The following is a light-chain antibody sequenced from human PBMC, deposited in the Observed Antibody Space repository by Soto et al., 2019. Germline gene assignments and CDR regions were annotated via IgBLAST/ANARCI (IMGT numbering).Light chain of an antibody. CDR3: SSYSDSNKV. CDR1: SSDVGGYDY. Sequence: QSALTQPPSASGSPGQSVAISCTGTSSDVGGYDYVSWYQQHPGKVPKLLIYEVNKRPSGVPDRFSGSKSGNTASLTDSGLQAEDEADYYCSSYSDSNKVFGGGTKVTVL. V-gene: IGLV2-8*01. CDR2: EVN. J-gene: IGLJ3*02.